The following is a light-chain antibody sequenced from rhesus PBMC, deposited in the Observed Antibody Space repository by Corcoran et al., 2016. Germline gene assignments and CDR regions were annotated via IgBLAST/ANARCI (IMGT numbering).Light chain of an antibody. Sequence: DIQMTQSPSSLSASVGDRVTITCRARQGFSSYLAWNPQKPGKAPKPLIFYASNLESGVPSRFCGSGSGTEFTLTISSLQPEDFATYYCHQYNSDPPLTFGGGTKVEIK. CDR3: HQYNSDPPLT. CDR2: YAS. J-gene: IGKJ4*01. CDR1: QGFSSY. V-gene: IGKV1-37*01.